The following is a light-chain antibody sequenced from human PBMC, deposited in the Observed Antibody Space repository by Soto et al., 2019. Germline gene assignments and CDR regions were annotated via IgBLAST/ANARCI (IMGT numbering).Light chain of an antibody. J-gene: IGKJ1*01. CDR3: QQRSKFLWT. Sequence: EIVLTQSPATLSLSPGERATLSCRASQSVSSYLAWYQQKPGQAPRLLMYDTSNRAPGIPARFSGSGSGTDFTLTISSLEPEDFAAYFCQQRSKFLWTFGQGTKVDI. V-gene: IGKV3-11*01. CDR2: DTS. CDR1: QSVSSY.